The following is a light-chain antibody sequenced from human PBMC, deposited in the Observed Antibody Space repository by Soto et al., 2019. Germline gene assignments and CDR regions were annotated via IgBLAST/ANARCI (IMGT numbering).Light chain of an antibody. J-gene: IGKJ4*01. CDR2: AAS. CDR1: QSVTVNS. Sequence: EIRLTQSPSTLSLSPGEGVTLSCRASQSVTVNSLAWYQQKPGQAPRLLIYAASTRAAAVPDRFTGSGSGTDFALTISRLEPEDSAVYYCQQRSNWPSLPFGGGTKVDIK. CDR3: QQRSNWPSLP. V-gene: IGKV3D-20*02.